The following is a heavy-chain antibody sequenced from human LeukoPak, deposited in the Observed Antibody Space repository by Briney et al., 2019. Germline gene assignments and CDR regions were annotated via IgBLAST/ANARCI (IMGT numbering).Heavy chain of an antibody. CDR2: IYTGGST. CDR1: GFTVSTNY. Sequence: PGGSLRLSCAASGFTVSTNYMSWVRQAPGKGLEWVSVIYTGGSTYYADSVEGRFAISRDNSKNTLYLLMNSLRAEDTAVYYCARGIPYFDYWGQGTLVTVSS. J-gene: IGHJ4*02. V-gene: IGHV3-53*01. CDR3: ARGIPYFDY.